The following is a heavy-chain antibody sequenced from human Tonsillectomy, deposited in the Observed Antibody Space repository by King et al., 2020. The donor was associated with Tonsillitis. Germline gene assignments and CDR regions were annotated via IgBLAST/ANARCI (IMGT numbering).Heavy chain of an antibody. CDR3: ARDSNYYGPGSYLDFDS. CDR2: INSDGSST. D-gene: IGHD3-10*01. V-gene: IGHV3-74*01. Sequence: VQLVESGGGLVQPGGSLRLSCAASGFTFRSYWMHWVRQAPEKGLVWVSRINSDGSSTSYADPVKGRFSISRDNANNTLYLQMNSLRAEDTAVYYCARDSNYYGPGSYLDFDSWGQGTLVTVSS. J-gene: IGHJ4*02. CDR1: GFTFRSYW.